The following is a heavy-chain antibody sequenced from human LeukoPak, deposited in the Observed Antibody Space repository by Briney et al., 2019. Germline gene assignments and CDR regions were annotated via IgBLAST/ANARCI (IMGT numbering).Heavy chain of an antibody. J-gene: IGHJ3*02. Sequence: SQTLSLTCTVSGGSISSSDYYCSWIRQPPGKGLEWIGYIYYSGSTYYNPSLKSRVTISVDTSKNQFSLKLSSVTAADTAVYYCARDTAMVNAFDIWGQGTMVTVSS. V-gene: IGHV4-30-4*01. CDR3: ARDTAMVNAFDI. CDR1: GGSISSSDYY. D-gene: IGHD5-18*01. CDR2: IYYSGST.